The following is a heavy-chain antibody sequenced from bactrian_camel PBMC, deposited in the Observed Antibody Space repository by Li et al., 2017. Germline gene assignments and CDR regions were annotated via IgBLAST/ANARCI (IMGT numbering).Heavy chain of an antibody. J-gene: IGHJ4*01. CDR3: ATGLGWFDH. Sequence: HVQLVESGGGLVQPGGSLRLSCTVPGFTSANCGMEVYRQAEGKQREWLSTLSTNGGVVYVDSVKGQFTLSRDTSNDTVYLQMNNLRTEDTARYYCATGLGWFDHWGQGTQVTVS. CDR1: GFTSANCG. D-gene: IGHD6*01. CDR2: LSTNGGV. V-gene: IGHV3S53*01.